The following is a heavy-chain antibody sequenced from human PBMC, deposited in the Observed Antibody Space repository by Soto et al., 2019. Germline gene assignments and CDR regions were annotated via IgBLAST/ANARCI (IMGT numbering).Heavy chain of an antibody. V-gene: IGHV3-9*01. CDR3: AKEGPLRGYSGYGHLDY. J-gene: IGHJ4*02. Sequence: EVQLVESGGGLVQPGRSLSLSCAASGFTFDDYAMHWVRQAPGKGLEWVSGFSWNSGSIGYADSVKGRFTISRDNAKNTLYMQIHSLRAEATALYYCAKEGPLRGYSGYGHLDYWVLGTLVTVAS. D-gene: IGHD5-12*01. CDR1: GFTFDDYA. CDR2: FSWNSGSI.